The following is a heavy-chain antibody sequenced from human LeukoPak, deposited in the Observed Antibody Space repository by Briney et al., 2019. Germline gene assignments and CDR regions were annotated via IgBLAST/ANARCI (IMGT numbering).Heavy chain of an antibody. CDR2: IRGDGTST. CDR3: AKGGGDNFLYYFDY. D-gene: IGHD3-16*01. J-gene: IGHJ4*02. CDR1: GFTFDDYG. V-gene: IGHV3-43*02. Sequence: GGSLRLSCAASGFTFDDYGMHWVRYAPGKGLEWVSLIRGDGTSTYYADSVKGRFTVSRDSSRNSLYLQMNSLTTEDTAFYYCAKGGGDNFLYYFDYWGQGILVTVSS.